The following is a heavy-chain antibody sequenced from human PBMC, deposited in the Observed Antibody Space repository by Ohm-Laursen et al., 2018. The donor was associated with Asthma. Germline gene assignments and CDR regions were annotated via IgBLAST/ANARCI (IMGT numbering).Heavy chain of an antibody. D-gene: IGHD3-16*01. CDR1: GYSFTDYY. J-gene: IGHJ4*02. CDR2: INTNTGNP. V-gene: IGHV7-4-1*02. Sequence: SSVKVSCKTSGYSFTDYYINWVRQAPGQGLEWLGWINTNTGNPTFAQGLTGRFVLSLDTSVSTAYLQISSLKAEDTAVYYCARGITFSDYWGQGTLVTVSS. CDR3: ARGITFSDY.